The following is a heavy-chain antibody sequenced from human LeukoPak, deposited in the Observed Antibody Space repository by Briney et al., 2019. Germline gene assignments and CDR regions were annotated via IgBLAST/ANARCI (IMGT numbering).Heavy chain of an antibody. Sequence: GASVKVSCKASGGTFSSYAISWVRQAPGQGLEWMGRIIPIFGIANYAQEFQGRVTITADKSTSTAYMELSSLRSEDTAVYYCARGNYGSGRRTNYGIDVWGQGTTVTVSS. CDR1: GGTFSSYA. D-gene: IGHD3-10*01. CDR2: IIPIFGIA. CDR3: ARGNYGSGRRTNYGIDV. J-gene: IGHJ6*02. V-gene: IGHV1-69*04.